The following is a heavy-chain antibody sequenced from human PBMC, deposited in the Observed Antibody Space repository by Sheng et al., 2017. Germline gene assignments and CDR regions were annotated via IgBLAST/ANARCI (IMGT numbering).Heavy chain of an antibody. CDR2: ISGSGGST. D-gene: IGHD4-17*01. Sequence: EVQLLESGGGLVQPGGSLRLSCAASGFTFSSYAMSWVRQAPGKGLEWVSAISGSGGSTYYADSVKGRFTISRDNSKNTLYLQMNSLRAEDTAVYYCAKERDGYGDYFNWFDPWGQGTLVTVSS. CDR3: AKERDGYGDYFNWFDP. J-gene: IGHJ5*02. CDR1: GFTFSSYA. V-gene: IGHV3-23*01.